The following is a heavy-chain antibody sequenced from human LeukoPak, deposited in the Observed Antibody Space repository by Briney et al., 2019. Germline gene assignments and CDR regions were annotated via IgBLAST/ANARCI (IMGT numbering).Heavy chain of an antibody. CDR3: ARVGGSSSWTGLDY. CDR2: IYTSGST. J-gene: IGHJ4*02. D-gene: IGHD6-13*01. Sequence: SQTLSLTCTVSGGSISSGSYYWSWIRQPAGKGLEWIGRIYTSGSTNYNPSLKSRVTISVDTSKNQFSLKLSSVTAADTAVCYCARVGGSSSWTGLDYWGQGTLVTVSS. V-gene: IGHV4-61*02. CDR1: GGSISSGSYY.